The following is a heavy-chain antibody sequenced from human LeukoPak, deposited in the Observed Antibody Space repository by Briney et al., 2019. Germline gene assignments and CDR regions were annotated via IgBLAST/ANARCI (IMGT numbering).Heavy chain of an antibody. CDR2: TYYKSKWYS. CDR1: GDSVSSNSAA. Sequence: SQTLSPTCAISGDSVSSNSAAWNWIRQSPSRGLEWLGRTYYKSKWYSDYAVALRGRISINPDTSRNQFSLQLNSVTPDDTAVYYCTREAPMVTGRYDSWGQGTLVTVSS. V-gene: IGHV6-1*01. CDR3: TREAPMVTGRYDS. J-gene: IGHJ5*01. D-gene: IGHD2-21*02.